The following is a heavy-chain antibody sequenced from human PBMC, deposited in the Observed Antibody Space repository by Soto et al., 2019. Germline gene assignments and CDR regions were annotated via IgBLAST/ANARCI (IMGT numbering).Heavy chain of an antibody. D-gene: IGHD3-10*01. CDR1: GFTFSSDA. CDR3: AKSLASKLWQKNYYGSGSYPSFDY. Sequence: PWGSLRLSCAASGFTFSSDAMSRVRQASGKGLDWVSALSGSGGSTYYADSVKGRFTISRDNSKNTLYLQMNSLRAEDTAVYYCAKSLASKLWQKNYYGSGSYPSFDYWGQGTLVTVSS. J-gene: IGHJ4*02. V-gene: IGHV3-23*01. CDR2: LSGSGGST.